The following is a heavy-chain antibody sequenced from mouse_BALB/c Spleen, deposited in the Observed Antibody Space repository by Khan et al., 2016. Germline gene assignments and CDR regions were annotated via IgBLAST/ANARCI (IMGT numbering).Heavy chain of an antibody. Sequence: EVELVESGGGLVQPGESLKLSCESNEYEFPSHDMSWVRKTPEKRLEMVAAINSAGNDTYYPDTMERRFIISRDNTKKTLYLQINSLSSENTALXSCTRHYYGSSFWFAYWGQGTLVTVSA. D-gene: IGHD1-1*01. CDR2: INSAGNDT. J-gene: IGHJ3*01. CDR1: EYEFPSHD. CDR3: TRHYYGSSFWFAY. V-gene: IGHV5-2*01.